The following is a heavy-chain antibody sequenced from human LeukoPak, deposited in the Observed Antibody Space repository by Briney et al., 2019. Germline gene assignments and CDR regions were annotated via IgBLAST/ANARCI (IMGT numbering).Heavy chain of an antibody. Sequence: ASVKVSCKVSGYTLTELSMHWVRQAPGQGLEWMGWINSNSGGTNYAQKFQGRVTMTRDTSISTAYMELSRLRSDDTAVYYCARVGFCSSTSCSPSNWFDPWGQGTLVTVSS. CDR2: INSNSGGT. V-gene: IGHV1-2*02. D-gene: IGHD2-2*01. CDR3: ARVGFCSSTSCSPSNWFDP. CDR1: GYTLTELS. J-gene: IGHJ5*02.